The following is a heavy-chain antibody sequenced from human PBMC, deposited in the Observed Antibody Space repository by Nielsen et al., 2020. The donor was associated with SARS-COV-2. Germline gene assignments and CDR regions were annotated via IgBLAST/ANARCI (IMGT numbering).Heavy chain of an antibody. Sequence: GGSLRLSCAASGFTFSSYAMSWVRQAPGKGLGWLSYISSSTYTNYTDSVKGRFTISRDNAKNSLYLQMNSLRAEDTAIYYCASLNFDYYDTSPYPHHWGRGALVTVSS. CDR1: GFTFSSYA. CDR2: ISSSTYT. V-gene: IGHV3-11*03. D-gene: IGHD3-22*01. CDR3: ASLNFDYYDTSPYPHH. J-gene: IGHJ5*02.